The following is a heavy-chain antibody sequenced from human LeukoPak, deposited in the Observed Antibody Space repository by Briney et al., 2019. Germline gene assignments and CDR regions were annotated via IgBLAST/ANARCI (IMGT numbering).Heavy chain of an antibody. J-gene: IGHJ5*02. CDR3: VKGYSSSSGFDP. CDR2: ISSSGSTI. Sequence: PGGSLRLSCAASGFTFSDYYMTWIRQAPGKGLEWVSYISSSGSTIYYADSVKRRFTISRDNAKNSLYLQMNSLRAEDTAVYYCVKGYSSSSGFDPWGQGTLVTVSS. V-gene: IGHV3-11*04. CDR1: GFTFSDYY. D-gene: IGHD6-6*01.